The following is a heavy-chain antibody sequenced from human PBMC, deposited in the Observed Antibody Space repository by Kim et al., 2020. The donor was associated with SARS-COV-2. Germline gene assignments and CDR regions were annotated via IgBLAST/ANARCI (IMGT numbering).Heavy chain of an antibody. V-gene: IGHV3-23*01. D-gene: IGHD1-1*01. CDR2: GGST. Sequence: GGSTSYAGSVKGRFTISRDNSKNTLYLQMNSLRAEDTAVYFCAVNWNFDYWGQGTLVTVSS. J-gene: IGHJ4*02. CDR3: AVNWNFDY.